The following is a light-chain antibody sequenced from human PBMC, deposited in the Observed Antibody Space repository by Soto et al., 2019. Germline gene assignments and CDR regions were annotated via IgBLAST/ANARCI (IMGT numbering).Light chain of an antibody. Sequence: IQMTQSPSSLSASVGDRVTITCRAAQSISTYVNWYQQKPGKAPKLLIYLASRLQSEVPARFSGDASGTDFTLTITSLQPEDFATYYCQQTFSSYSFVQGTKLEIK. J-gene: IGKJ2*03. CDR1: QSISTY. CDR3: QQTFSSYS. V-gene: IGKV1-39*01. CDR2: LAS.